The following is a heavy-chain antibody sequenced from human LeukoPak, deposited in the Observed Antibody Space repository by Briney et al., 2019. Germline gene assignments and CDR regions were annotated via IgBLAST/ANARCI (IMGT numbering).Heavy chain of an antibody. D-gene: IGHD4-23*01. CDR1: GYTFTGYY. CDR2: ISAYNGNT. CDR3: ARGGNPHTFGHLEGKEAFDI. J-gene: IGHJ3*02. V-gene: IGHV1-18*04. Sequence: ASVKVSCKASGYTFTGYYMHWVRQAPGQGLEWMGWISAYNGNTNYAQKLQGRVTMTTDTSTSTAYMELRSLRSDDTAVYYCARGGNPHTFGHLEGKEAFDIWAKGQWSPSLQ.